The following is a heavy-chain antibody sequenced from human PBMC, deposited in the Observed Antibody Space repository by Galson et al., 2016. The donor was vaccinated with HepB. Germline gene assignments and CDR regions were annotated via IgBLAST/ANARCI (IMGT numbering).Heavy chain of an antibody. CDR1: GYTFTSFG. CDR2: ISAYNGNT. Sequence: SVKVSCKASGYTFTSFGVNWVRQAPGQGLEWMGWISAYNGNTNYAQKLQGRVTMTTDTSASTAYMELSSLRSEDTAVYYCAIRRSLDYWGQGTLVTVSS. D-gene: IGHD3-3*02. J-gene: IGHJ4*02. V-gene: IGHV1-18*01. CDR3: AIRRSLDY.